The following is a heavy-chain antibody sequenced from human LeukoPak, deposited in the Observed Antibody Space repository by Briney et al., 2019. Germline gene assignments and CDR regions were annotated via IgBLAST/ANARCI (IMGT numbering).Heavy chain of an antibody. D-gene: IGHD5-12*01. CDR1: GYSFTSYW. CDR3: ARQGVMATLMGDAFDI. CDR2: IYPGDSDT. Sequence: GESLKISCKGSGYSFTSYWIGWVRQMPGKGLEWMGIIYPGDSDTRYSPSFQGQVTISADKSISTAYLQWSSLKASDTAMYYCARQGVMATLMGDAFDIWGQGTMVTVSS. J-gene: IGHJ3*02. V-gene: IGHV5-51*01.